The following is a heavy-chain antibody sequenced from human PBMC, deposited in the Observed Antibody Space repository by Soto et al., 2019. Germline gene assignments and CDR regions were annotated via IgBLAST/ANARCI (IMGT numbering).Heavy chain of an antibody. CDR2: INPNSGGT. CDR3: ARYSSSSLYGMDV. CDR1: AYTFTVYY. D-gene: IGHD6-6*01. Sequence: GASLKLSCKASAYTFTVYYMHWVLQAPGQGLEWMGWINPNSGGTNYAQKFQGWVTMTRDTSISTAYMELSRLRSDDTAVYYCARYSSSSLYGMDVWGQGTTVTVSS. J-gene: IGHJ6*02. V-gene: IGHV1-2*04.